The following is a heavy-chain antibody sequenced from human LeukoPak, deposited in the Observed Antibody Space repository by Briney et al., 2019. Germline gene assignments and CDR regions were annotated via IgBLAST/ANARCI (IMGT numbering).Heavy chain of an antibody. J-gene: IGHJ6*02. CDR3: ARVRPGYYYGMDV. V-gene: IGHV3-48*03. CDR2: ISSSGSTI. CDR1: GFTFSSYE. D-gene: IGHD6-6*01. Sequence: PGGSLRLSCAASGFTFSSYEMNWVRQAPGKGLEWVSYISSSGSTIYYADSVKGRFTISRDNAKNSLYLQMNSLRAEDTAVYYCARVRPGYYYGMDVWGQGTTVTVSS.